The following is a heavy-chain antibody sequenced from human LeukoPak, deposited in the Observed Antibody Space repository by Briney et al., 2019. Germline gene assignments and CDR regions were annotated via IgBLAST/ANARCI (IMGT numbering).Heavy chain of an antibody. CDR3: ARGGGLDV. CDR1: GFTFSSYS. D-gene: IGHD3-16*01. CDR2: INHNGNVN. V-gene: IGHV3-7*03. J-gene: IGHJ6*02. Sequence: GGSLRLSCAASGFTFSSYSMNWVRQAPGKGLEWVASINHNGNVNYYVDSVKGRFTISRANAKNSLYLQMSNLRAEDTAVYFCARGGGLDVWGQGATVTVSS.